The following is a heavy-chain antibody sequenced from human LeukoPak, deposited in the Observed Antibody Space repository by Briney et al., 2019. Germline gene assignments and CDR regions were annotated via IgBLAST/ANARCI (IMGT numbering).Heavy chain of an antibody. Sequence: PSQTLSLTCTVSGGSISSGGYYWSWLRQHPGKGLEWIGYIYYSGSTYYNPSLKSRVTISVDTSKNQFSLKLSSVTAADTAVYYCAVRYWSGVYYFDYWGQGTLVTVSS. J-gene: IGHJ4*02. V-gene: IGHV4-31*03. CDR1: GGSISSGGYY. CDR3: AVRYWSGVYYFDY. D-gene: IGHD3-3*01. CDR2: IYYSGST.